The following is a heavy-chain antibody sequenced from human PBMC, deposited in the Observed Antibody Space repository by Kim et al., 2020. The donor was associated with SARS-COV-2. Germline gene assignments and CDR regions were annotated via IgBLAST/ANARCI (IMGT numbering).Heavy chain of an antibody. CDR3: ARDSAPTHNWNYVGVDY. CDR1: GFTFSSYS. J-gene: IGHJ4*02. Sequence: GGSLRLSCAASGFTFSSYSMNWVRQAPGKGLEWVSSISSSSSYIYYADSVKGRFTISRDNAKNSLYLQMNSLRAEDTAVYYCARDSAPTHNWNYVGVDYWGQGTLVTVSS. CDR2: ISSSSSYI. D-gene: IGHD1-7*01. V-gene: IGHV3-21*01.